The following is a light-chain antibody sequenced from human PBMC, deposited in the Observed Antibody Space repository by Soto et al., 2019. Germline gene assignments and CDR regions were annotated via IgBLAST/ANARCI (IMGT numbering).Light chain of an antibody. V-gene: IGLV4-60*02. CDR3: ETWDSNTWV. Sequence: QSVLTQSSCASASLGSSVKLTCTLSSGHSSYIIAWHQQQPGKAPRYLMKLEGSGSYNKGSGVPDRFSGSSSGADRYLTISNLQFEDEADYYCETWDSNTWVFGGGTKLTVL. CDR2: LEGSGSY. CDR1: SGHSSYI. J-gene: IGLJ3*02.